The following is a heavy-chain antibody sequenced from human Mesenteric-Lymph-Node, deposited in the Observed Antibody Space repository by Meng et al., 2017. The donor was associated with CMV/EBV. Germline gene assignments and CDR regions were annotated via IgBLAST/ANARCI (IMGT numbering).Heavy chain of an antibody. CDR1: SGSISSYY. Sequence: SETLSLTCTVSSGSISSYYWSWIRQPPGKGLEWIGYIYYSGSTNYNPSLKSRVTISVDTSKNQFSLKLNSVTAADTAVYYCARDRTCTSTDGYKDYFYGMDVWGQGTTVTVSS. J-gene: IGHJ6*02. CDR2: IYYSGST. CDR3: ARDRTCTSTDGYKDYFYGMDV. V-gene: IGHV4-59*01. D-gene: IGHD2-2*02.